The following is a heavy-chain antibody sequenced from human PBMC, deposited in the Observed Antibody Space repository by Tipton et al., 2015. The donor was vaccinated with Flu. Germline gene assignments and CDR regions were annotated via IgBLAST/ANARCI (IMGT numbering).Heavy chain of an antibody. J-gene: IGHJ4*02. CDR2: LSYSGNT. V-gene: IGHV4-39*02. Sequence: GLVKPSETLSLTCTVSGGSVSSGYYYWSWIRQPPGKALEWIGGLSYSGNTYYNPSLRSRVVISVDTSKNHFSLKLTSVTVADTAIYYCARLSFYDVDLKNFYFEDWGQGTLVTVSS. CDR1: GGSVSSGYYY. CDR3: ARLSFYDVDLKNFYFED. D-gene: IGHD3-10*02.